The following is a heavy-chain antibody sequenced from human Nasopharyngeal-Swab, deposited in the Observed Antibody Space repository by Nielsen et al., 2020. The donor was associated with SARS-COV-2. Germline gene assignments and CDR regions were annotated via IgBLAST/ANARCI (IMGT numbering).Heavy chain of an antibody. V-gene: IGHV3-30-3*01. CDR3: ARARPRLSRSIAAAGLDTFDI. CDR1: GFTFSGYA. J-gene: IGHJ3*02. CDR2: MSYDGSNK. Sequence: GESLKISCAASGFTFSGYAMHWVRQALGKGLEWVAFMSYDGSNKYYADSVKGRFTISRDNYNNTLYLQMSSLRPEDTAVYFCARARPRLSRSIAAAGLDTFDIWGQGTMVTVSS. D-gene: IGHD6-13*01.